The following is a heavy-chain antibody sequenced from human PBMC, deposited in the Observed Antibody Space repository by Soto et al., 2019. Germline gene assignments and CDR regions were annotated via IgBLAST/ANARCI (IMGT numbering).Heavy chain of an antibody. J-gene: IGHJ4*02. CDR3: SRDDSDWFFN. V-gene: IGHV3-73*01. Sequence: GGSLRLSCAASGFIFSGSAMHWVRQASGKGLEWVGRIRSKANNYATEYDASVKGRFTISRDDSKKTAYLQMNSLESQDTAVYYCSRDDSDWFFNWGRGTLVTVSS. CDR1: GFIFSGSA. CDR2: IRSKANNYAT. D-gene: IGHD3-9*01.